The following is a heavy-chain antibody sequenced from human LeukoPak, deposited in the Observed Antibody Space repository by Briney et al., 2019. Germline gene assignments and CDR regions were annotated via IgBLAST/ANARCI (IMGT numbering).Heavy chain of an antibody. CDR1: GGSISSGGYS. V-gene: IGHV4-30-2*03. J-gene: IGHJ4*02. CDR3: ASPRYSSSWYYFDY. D-gene: IGHD6-13*01. Sequence: PSETLSLTCAVSGGSISSGGYSWSWIRQPPGKGLEWIGNIYYTGPTYYNASLESRVTISLDTSKNQFSLKLNSVTAADTAVYYCASPRYSSSWYYFDYWGQGTLVTVSS. CDR2: IYYTGPT.